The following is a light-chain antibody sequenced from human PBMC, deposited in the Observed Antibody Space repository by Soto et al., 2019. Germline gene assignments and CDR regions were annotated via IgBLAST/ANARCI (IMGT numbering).Light chain of an antibody. CDR2: WAS. CDR1: QSVLYNSDNKNY. Sequence: DIVMTQSPDSLAVSLGERATINCKSSQSVLYNSDNKNYLDWYPPTSGKPPKVXIYWASPRESGVPDLFSGSGAGTDCTRTISSLKDEDVALAYCQQYYSTTRTFGQGTKVDIK. V-gene: IGKV4-1*01. CDR3: QQYYSTTRT. J-gene: IGKJ1*01.